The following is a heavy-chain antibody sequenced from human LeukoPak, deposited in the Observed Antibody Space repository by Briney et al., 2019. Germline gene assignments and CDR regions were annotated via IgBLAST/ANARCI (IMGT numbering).Heavy chain of an antibody. CDR1: GGSISSYY. Sequence: SETLSLTCTVSGGSISSYYWSWIRQPPGKGLEWIGYIYYSGSTNYNPSLKSRVTISVDTSKNQFSLKLSSVTAADTAVDYCAIDGGLRSYASDIWGQGTMVTVSS. CDR2: IYYSGST. J-gene: IGHJ3*02. V-gene: IGHV4-59*01. CDR3: AIDGGLRSYASDI. D-gene: IGHD5-12*01.